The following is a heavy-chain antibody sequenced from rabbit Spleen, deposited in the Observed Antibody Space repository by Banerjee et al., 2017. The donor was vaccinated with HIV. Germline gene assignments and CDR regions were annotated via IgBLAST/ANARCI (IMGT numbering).Heavy chain of an antibody. Sequence: EQLEESGGGLVQPEGSLKLSCKASGFSFSNKAVMCWVRQAPGKGLEWIACIDTGSSGFTYFASWAKGRFTISKTSSTTVTLQMTSLTAADTATYFCARDTSSSFSSYGMDLWGPGTLVTVS. CDR2: IDTGSSGFT. J-gene: IGHJ6*01. CDR3: ARDTSSSFSSYGMDL. D-gene: IGHD1-1*01. CDR1: GFSFSNKAV. V-gene: IGHV1S45*01.